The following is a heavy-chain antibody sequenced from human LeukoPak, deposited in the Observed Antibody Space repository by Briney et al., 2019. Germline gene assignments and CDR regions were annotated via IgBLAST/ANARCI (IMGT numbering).Heavy chain of an antibody. J-gene: IGHJ4*02. CDR3: ARGMVRDSKKFDY. Sequence: GGSLRLSCAASGFTFSRYSMNWVRQAPGKGLEWVSSISTGSSYIYYADSLKGRFTISRDNAKNSLYLQMNSLRAEDTALYYCARGMVRDSKKFDYWGQGTLVTVSS. V-gene: IGHV3-21*04. CDR2: ISTGSSYI. D-gene: IGHD3-10*01. CDR1: GFTFSRYS.